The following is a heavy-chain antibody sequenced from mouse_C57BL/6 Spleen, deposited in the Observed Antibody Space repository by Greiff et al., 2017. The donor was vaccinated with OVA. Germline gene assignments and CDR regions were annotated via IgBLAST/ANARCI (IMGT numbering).Heavy chain of an antibody. CDR1: GYAFTNYL. CDR2: INPGSGGT. J-gene: IGHJ3*01. D-gene: IGHD2-2*01. CDR3: ARWNVYDGLAY. Sequence: VQLQQSGAELVRPGTSVKVSCKASGYAFTNYLIEWVKQRPGQGLEWIGVINPGSGGTNYNEKFKGKATLTADKSSSTAYMQLSSLTSEDSAVYFCARWNVYDGLAYWGQGTLVTVSA. V-gene: IGHV1-54*01.